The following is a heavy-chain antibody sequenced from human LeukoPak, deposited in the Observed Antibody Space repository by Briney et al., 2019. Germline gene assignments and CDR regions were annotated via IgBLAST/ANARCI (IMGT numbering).Heavy chain of an antibody. CDR3: ARGTVGGYYYGSGRNYYYMDV. CDR1: GYTFTGYY. D-gene: IGHD3-10*01. Sequence: GASVKVSYKASGYTFTGYYMHWVRQAPGQGLEWMGWINPNSGDTNYAQKLQGRVTMTTDTSTSTAYMELRSLRSDDTAVYYCARGTVGGYYYGSGRNYYYMDVWGKGTTVTISS. J-gene: IGHJ6*03. CDR2: INPNSGDT. V-gene: IGHV1-2*02.